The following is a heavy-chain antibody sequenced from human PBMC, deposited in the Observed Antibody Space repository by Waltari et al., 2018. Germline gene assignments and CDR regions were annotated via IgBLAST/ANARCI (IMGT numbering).Heavy chain of an antibody. J-gene: IGHJ3*01. CDR2: MCYGGAT. Sequence: PGKGLEWSGIMCYGGATYSSPAIKSRVTISRDTSENQLCVALGCGTAADTAVYYCATYIGASLGTAACDVWGQGTMVTVSS. V-gene: IGHV4-30-2*03. D-gene: IGHD5-12*01. CDR3: ATYIGASLGTAACDV.